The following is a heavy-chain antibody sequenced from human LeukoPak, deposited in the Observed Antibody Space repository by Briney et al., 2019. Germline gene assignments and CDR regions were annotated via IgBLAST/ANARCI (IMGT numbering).Heavy chain of an antibody. D-gene: IGHD4-17*01. J-gene: IGHJ4*02. Sequence: SVKVSCKASGGTXSSYAISWVRQAPGQGLEWMGGIIPIFGTANYAQKFQGRVTITADESTSTAYMELSSLRSEDTAVYYCARDWGDYLSYPLYWGQGTLVTVSS. V-gene: IGHV1-69*01. CDR3: ARDWGDYLSYPLY. CDR1: GGTXSSYA. CDR2: IIPIFGTA.